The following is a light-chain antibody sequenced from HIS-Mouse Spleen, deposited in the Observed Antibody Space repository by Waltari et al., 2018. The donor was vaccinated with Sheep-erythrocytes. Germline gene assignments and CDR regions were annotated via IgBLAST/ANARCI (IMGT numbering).Light chain of an antibody. CDR2: EGS. J-gene: IGLJ3*02. V-gene: IGLV2-23*01. CDR1: SSDVGSYNL. Sequence: QSALTQPASVSGSPGQSITISCTGTSSDVGSYNLVSWYQQHPGKAPQLMIYEGSKRPSWVSNRLPGSKSGNTASLTISGLQAEDEADYYCCSYAGSSTPWVFGGGTKLTVL. CDR3: CSYAGSSTPWV.